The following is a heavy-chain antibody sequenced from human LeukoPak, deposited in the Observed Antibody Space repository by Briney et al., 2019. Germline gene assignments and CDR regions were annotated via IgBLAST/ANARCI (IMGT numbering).Heavy chain of an antibody. CDR3: TREAVTANGYFDY. CDR2: IKSKTDGGTT. Sequence: GGSLRLSCAASGFTFSNAWMTWVRQAPGKGLEWVGRIKSKTDGGTTDYAAPVKGRFTISRDDSKNTLYLQMNSLKTEDTAVHYCTREAVTANGYFDYWGQGTLVTVSS. D-gene: IGHD2-21*02. V-gene: IGHV3-15*01. J-gene: IGHJ4*02. CDR1: GFTFSNAW.